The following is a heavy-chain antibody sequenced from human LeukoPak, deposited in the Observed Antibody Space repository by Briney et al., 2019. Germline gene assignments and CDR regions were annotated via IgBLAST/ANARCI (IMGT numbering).Heavy chain of an antibody. CDR1: GFTFSSYW. CDR2: IKQDGSEK. D-gene: IGHD1-26*01. J-gene: IGHJ6*02. CDR3: ARDGSNYYYYGMDV. V-gene: IGHV3-7*01. Sequence: GGSLRLSCAASGFTFSSYWMSWVRQAPGKGLEWVANIKQDGSEKYYVDSVKGRFTISRDNAKNSLYLQMNSLRAEDTAVYYCARDGSNYYYYGMDVWGQGTTVTVSS.